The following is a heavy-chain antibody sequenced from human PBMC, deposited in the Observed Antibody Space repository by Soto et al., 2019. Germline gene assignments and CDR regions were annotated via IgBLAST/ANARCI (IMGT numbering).Heavy chain of an antibody. Sequence: QVQLVESGGGVVQPGRSLRLSCAASGFTFSSYAMHWVRQAPGKGLEWVAVISYDGSNIYYADSVKGRFTISRDNSKNTLYLQMNSLRAEDTAVYYCARDHYGSGSYSYRGFDYWGQGTLVTVSS. CDR3: ARDHYGSGSYSYRGFDY. CDR1: GFTFSSYA. V-gene: IGHV3-30-3*01. D-gene: IGHD3-10*01. CDR2: ISYDGSNI. J-gene: IGHJ4*02.